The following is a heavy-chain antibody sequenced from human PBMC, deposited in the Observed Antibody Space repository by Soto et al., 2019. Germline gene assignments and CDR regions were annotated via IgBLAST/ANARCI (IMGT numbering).Heavy chain of an antibody. CDR1: GYTFTSCY. V-gene: IGHV1-46*03. J-gene: IGHJ6*03. CDR3: ARGVKKDYYYYYYMDV. Sequence: ASVKVSCKASGYTFTSCYMHWLRQAPGQGLEWMGIINPSGGSTSYAQKFQGRVTMTRDTSTSTVYMELSSLRSEDTAVYYCARGVKKDYYYYYYMDVWGKGTTVTVSS. CDR2: INPSGGST.